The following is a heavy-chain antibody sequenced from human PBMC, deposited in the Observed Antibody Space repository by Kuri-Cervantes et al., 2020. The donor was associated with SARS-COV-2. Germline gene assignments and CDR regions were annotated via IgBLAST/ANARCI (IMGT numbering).Heavy chain of an antibody. J-gene: IGHJ5*02. CDR1: GFSLSNARMG. D-gene: IGHD1-1*01. V-gene: IGHV2-26*01. CDR2: IFSNDEK. CDR3: AHSPETYNSMWEPSKDWFDP. Sequence: SGPTLVKPTETLTLTCTVPGFSLSNARMGVSWIRQPPGKALEWHAHIFSNDEKSYSTSLKSRLTISKYTSKSQVVLTMTNMDPVDTATYYCAHSPETYNSMWEPSKDWFDPWGQGTLVTVSS.